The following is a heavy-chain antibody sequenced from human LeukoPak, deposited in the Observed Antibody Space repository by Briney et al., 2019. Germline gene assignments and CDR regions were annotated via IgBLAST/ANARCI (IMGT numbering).Heavy chain of an antibody. V-gene: IGHV1-46*01. CDR2: INPSGGST. D-gene: IGHD2-2*01. J-gene: IGHJ4*02. Sequence: ASVKVSCKASGYTFTGYYMHWVRQAPGQGLEWMGIINPSGGSTSYAQKFQGRVTMTRDTSTSTVYMELSSLRSEDTAVYYCARAPPAKYYFDYWGQGTLVTVSS. CDR3: ARAPPAKYYFDY. CDR1: GYTFTGYY.